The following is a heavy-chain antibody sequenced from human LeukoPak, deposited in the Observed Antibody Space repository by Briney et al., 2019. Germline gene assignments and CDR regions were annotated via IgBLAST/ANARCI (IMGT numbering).Heavy chain of an antibody. CDR2: IHYSGST. CDR1: GGPISSYY. Sequence: SETLSLTCTVSGGPISSYYWSWIRQPPGKGLEWIGYIHYSGSTNYNPSLKSRVTISVDTSKNQFSLKLSSVTAADTAVYYCARGDSSGYWYFDYWGQGTLVTVSS. V-gene: IGHV4-59*01. J-gene: IGHJ4*02. D-gene: IGHD3-22*01. CDR3: ARGDSSGYWYFDY.